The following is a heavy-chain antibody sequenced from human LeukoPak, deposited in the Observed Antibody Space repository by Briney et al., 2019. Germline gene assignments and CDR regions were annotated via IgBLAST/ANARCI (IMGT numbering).Heavy chain of an antibody. CDR3: ARGLSRGFDN. Sequence: SETLSLTCTVSGGSIIGNSYYWGWIRQPPGKGLEYIGSIYYGTSSYYNPSLKSRVTISLDTSKNQFSLKLSSVTAADTAVYFCARGLSRGFDNWGQGTLVTVSS. CDR1: GGSIIGNSYY. J-gene: IGHJ4*02. V-gene: IGHV4-39*07. CDR2: IYYGTSS.